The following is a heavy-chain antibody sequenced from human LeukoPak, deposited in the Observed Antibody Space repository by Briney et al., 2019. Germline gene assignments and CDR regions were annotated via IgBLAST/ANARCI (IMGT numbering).Heavy chain of an antibody. J-gene: IGHJ3*02. V-gene: IGHV3-43*02. CDR3: AKDILSEQWHDAFDI. CDR2: ISGDGGST. CDR1: GFFVGNFA. Sequence: GGSLRLSCAASGFFVGNFAMYWVRQAPGKGLEWVSLISGDGGSTYYADSVKGRFTISRDNSKNSLFLQMNSLRTEDTALYYCAKDILSEQWHDAFDIWGQGTMVTVSS. D-gene: IGHD6-19*01.